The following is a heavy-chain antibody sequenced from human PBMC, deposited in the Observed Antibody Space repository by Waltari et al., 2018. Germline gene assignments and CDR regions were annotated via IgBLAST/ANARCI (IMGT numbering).Heavy chain of an antibody. CDR1: GFTFDDYA. CDR2: ISCNSGSI. D-gene: IGHD3-22*01. CDR3: AKGQIVDSRDNWFDP. J-gene: IGHJ5*02. V-gene: IGHV3-9*01. Sequence: EVQLVESGGGLVQPGRSLRLSCAASGFTFDDYAMHWVRQAPGKGLEWVSGISCNSGSIGYADSVKGRFTISRDNAKNSLYLQMNSLRAEDTALYYCAKGQIVDSRDNWFDPWGQGTLVTVSS.